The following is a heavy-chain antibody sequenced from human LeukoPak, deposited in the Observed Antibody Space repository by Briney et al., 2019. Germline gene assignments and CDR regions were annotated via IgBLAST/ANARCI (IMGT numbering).Heavy chain of an antibody. V-gene: IGHV3-23*01. D-gene: IGHD3-10*01. CDR1: GFTFSSYA. CDR2: ISGGGGST. CDR3: AKVSHYGSGSLYYYNGLDV. Sequence: GGSLRLSCAASGFTFSSYAMSWVRQAPGKGLQWVSGISGGGGSTYYADSVKGRFTFSRDSSKNTLYLQMNSLRAEDTAVYYCAKVSHYGSGSLYYYNGLDVWGQGTTVTVSS. J-gene: IGHJ6*02.